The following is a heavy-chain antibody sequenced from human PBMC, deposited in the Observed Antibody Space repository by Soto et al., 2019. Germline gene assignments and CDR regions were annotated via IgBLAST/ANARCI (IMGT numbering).Heavy chain of an antibody. V-gene: IGHV1-69*13. Sequence: GASVKVSCKASGGTFNNYAISWVRQAPGQGLEWMGGIIPLFGTTNYAQKFRGRVTITADESTSTAYMELSSLRSEDTAFYYCARPRSHYYDRSAERAFDIWGQGTMVTVSS. D-gene: IGHD3-22*01. J-gene: IGHJ3*02. CDR1: GGTFNNYA. CDR2: IIPLFGTT. CDR3: ARPRSHYYDRSAERAFDI.